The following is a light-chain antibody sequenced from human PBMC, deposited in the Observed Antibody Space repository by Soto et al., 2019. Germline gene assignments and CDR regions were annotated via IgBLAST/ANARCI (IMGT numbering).Light chain of an antibody. Sequence: DIQLTQSPSFLSASVGDRVTITCRASQGLSSYFAWYQQKPGKAPKLLISAVSTLHSGVPSRFSVSASVTEITLTTSSLQTEEFETYYGQQHNSDRLTFGGGTKVEIK. CDR1: QGLSSY. V-gene: IGKV1-9*01. J-gene: IGKJ4*01. CDR3: QQHNSDRLT. CDR2: AVS.